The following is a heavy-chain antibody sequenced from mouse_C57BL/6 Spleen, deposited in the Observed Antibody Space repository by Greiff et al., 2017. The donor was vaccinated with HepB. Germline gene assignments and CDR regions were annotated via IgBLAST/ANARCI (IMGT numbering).Heavy chain of an antibody. CDR2: IYPSDSET. V-gene: IGHV1-61*01. D-gene: IGHD2-12*01. Sequence: QVQLQQPGAELVRPGSSVKLSCKASGYTFTSYWMDWVKQRPGQGLEWIGNIYPSDSETHYNQKFKDKATLTVDKSSSTAYMQLSSLTSEDSAVYYCARGIGFYDGGAWFAYWGQGTLVTVSA. CDR3: ARGIGFYDGGAWFAY. CDR1: GYTFTSYW. J-gene: IGHJ3*01.